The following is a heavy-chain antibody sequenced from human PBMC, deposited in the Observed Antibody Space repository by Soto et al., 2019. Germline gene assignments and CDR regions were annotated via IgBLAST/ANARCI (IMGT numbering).Heavy chain of an antibody. V-gene: IGHV4-30-4*01. J-gene: IGHJ6*02. CDR1: SGSISSGDYY. Sequence: QVQLQESGPGLVKPSQTLSLTCTVSSGSISSGDYYWSWIRQPPGKGLEWIGYIYYSGSTYYNPSLKSRVTISVDTSKNQFSLRLSSVTAADTAVYYCARVPGYSSPYYGMDVWGQGTTVTVSS. CDR2: IYYSGST. D-gene: IGHD6-13*01. CDR3: ARVPGYSSPYYGMDV.